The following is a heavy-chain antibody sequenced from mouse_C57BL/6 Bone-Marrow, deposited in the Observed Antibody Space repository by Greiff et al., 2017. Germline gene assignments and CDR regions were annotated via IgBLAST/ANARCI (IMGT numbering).Heavy chain of an antibody. CDR1: GFNITDDY. Sequence: EVQLQQSGAELVRPGASVKLSCTASGFNITDDYMHWVKQRPEQGLEWIGWIDPETGDTAYASKFPGKDPITADTSSNTAYLQLSSLTSEDTAVYYCTTHYGNFPYWGQGTLVTVSA. CDR2: IDPETGDT. CDR3: TTHYGNFPY. D-gene: IGHD2-1*01. V-gene: IGHV14-4*01. J-gene: IGHJ3*01.